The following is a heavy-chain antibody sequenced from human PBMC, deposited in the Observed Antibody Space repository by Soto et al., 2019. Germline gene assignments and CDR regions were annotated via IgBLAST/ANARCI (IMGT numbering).Heavy chain of an antibody. J-gene: IGHJ4*02. CDR3: ARGNWNSGYFDY. V-gene: IGHV3-33*03. D-gene: IGHD1-1*01. Sequence: QVQLVESGGGVVQPGRSLRLSCAASGFTISKYGMHWVRQAPGKGLEWVAVIWHDGSYKYNADSVKGRFTVSRDNSKNTLYLQMNSLKAVDTAVYYCARGNWNSGYFDYWGQGTLVTVSS. CDR1: GFTISKYG. CDR2: IWHDGSYK.